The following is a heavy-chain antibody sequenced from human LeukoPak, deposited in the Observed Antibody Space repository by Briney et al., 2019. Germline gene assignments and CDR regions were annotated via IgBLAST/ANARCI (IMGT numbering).Heavy chain of an antibody. V-gene: IGHV3-30*04. CDR3: ARTPGPYSTIKDYFDY. Sequence: GGSLRLSCAASGFTFSSYAMHWVRQAPGKGLEWAAVISYDGSNKYYADSVKGRFTISRDNSKNTLYLQMNSLRAEDTAVYYCARTPGPYSTIKDYFDYWGQGTLVTVSS. CDR2: ISYDGSNK. D-gene: IGHD4-11*01. CDR1: GFTFSSYA. J-gene: IGHJ4*02.